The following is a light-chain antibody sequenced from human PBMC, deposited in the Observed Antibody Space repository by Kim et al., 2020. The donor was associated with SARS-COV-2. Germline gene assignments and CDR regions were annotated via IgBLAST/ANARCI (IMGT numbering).Light chain of an antibody. CDR3: NSRDSSSNHYV. V-gene: IGLV3-19*01. Sequence: AWGQTVRIKCQGGRLKSYYASWYQQKPGKAPVLVIYGKNNRPSGIPDRFSGSSSENTASLTITGAQAEDEADDYCNSRDSSSNHYVFGTGTKVTVL. CDR1: RLKSYY. J-gene: IGLJ1*01. CDR2: GKN.